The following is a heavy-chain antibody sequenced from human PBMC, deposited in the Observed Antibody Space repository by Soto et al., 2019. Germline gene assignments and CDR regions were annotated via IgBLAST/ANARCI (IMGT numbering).Heavy chain of an antibody. CDR3: ARGGRAQLVPSREYFQH. CDR1: GGSFSGYY. D-gene: IGHD6-13*01. J-gene: IGHJ1*01. V-gene: IGHV4-34*01. Sequence: QVQLQQWGAGLLKPSETLSLTCAVYGGSFSGYYWSWIRQSPGKGLEWIGEINRGGSTNYNPSLKSRVTISVDTSKNQFSLKLSSVTAADTAVYYCARGGRAQLVPSREYFQHWGQGTLVIVSS. CDR2: INRGGST.